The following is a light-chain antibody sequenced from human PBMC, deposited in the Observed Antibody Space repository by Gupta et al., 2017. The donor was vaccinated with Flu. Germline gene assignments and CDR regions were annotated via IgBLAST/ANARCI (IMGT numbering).Light chain of an antibody. CDR3: QQYYSTPWT. J-gene: IGKJ1*01. CDR1: QSVLYSSNNKNY. Sequence: IVMTPPPHSLAVSLGERATINCKSSQSVLYSSNNKNYLAWYQQKPGQPPKLLIYWASTRESGVPDRFSGSGSGTDFTLTISSLQAEDVAVYYCQQYYSTPWTFGQGTKVEIK. V-gene: IGKV4-1*01. CDR2: WAS.